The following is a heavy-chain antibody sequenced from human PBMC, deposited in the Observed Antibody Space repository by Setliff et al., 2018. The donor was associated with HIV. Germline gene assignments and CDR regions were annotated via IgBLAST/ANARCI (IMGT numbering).Heavy chain of an antibody. D-gene: IGHD6-19*01. V-gene: IGHV4-59*11. Sequence: PSETLSLTCTVSGGSITPHYWSWIRQPPGKGLEWIGLIYYSGRTNYSPSLKSRVTISVDSSKNQFSLKLTSVTAADAAIYYCARQFPPYHSGAHYSDLWSQGTLVTVSS. J-gene: IGHJ5*02. CDR1: GGSITPHY. CDR3: ARQFPPYHSGAHYSDL. CDR2: IYYSGRT.